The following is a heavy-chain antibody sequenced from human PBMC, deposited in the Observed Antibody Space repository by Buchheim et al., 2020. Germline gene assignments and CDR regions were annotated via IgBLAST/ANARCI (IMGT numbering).Heavy chain of an antibody. D-gene: IGHD6-6*01. CDR1: GFSLSTSGMR. J-gene: IGHJ5*02. CDR3: ARAEGYSSSSLWFDP. Sequence: QVTLKESGPALVKPTQTLTLTCTFSGFSLSTSGMRVSWIRQPPGKALGWLARIDWDDDKFYSTSLKTRLTISKDTSKNQVVLTMTNMDPVDTATYYCARAEGYSSSSLWFDPWGQGTL. CDR2: IDWDDDK. V-gene: IGHV2-70*04.